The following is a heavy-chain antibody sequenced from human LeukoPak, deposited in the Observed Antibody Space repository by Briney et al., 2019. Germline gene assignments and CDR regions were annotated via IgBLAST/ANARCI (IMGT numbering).Heavy chain of an antibody. CDR2: ISSSSSYM. CDR1: GFTFSSYS. V-gene: IGHV3-21*01. Sequence: GGSLRHACAASGFTFSSYSMNWVRQAPGKGLEWVSSISSSSSYMYYADSVKGRFTISRDNSKNTLYLQMNSLRAEDTAVYYCVRDNSGWYRPALGRETAYYYYYYMDVWGKGTTATVSS. J-gene: IGHJ6*03. D-gene: IGHD6-19*01. CDR3: VRDNSGWYRPALGRETAYYYYYYMDV.